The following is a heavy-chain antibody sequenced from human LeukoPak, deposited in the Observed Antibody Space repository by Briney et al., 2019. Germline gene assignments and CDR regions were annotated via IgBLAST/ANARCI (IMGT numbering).Heavy chain of an antibody. Sequence: SETLSLTCTVSGDSIRNYYWSWIRQPPGKGLEWIGYIYSSGSTNYNPSLKSRVTISVDTSKNQFSLQLSSVTPEDTAVYYCARDPSLSGIQLWAFDYWGQGTLVAVSS. CDR3: ARDPSLSGIQLWAFDY. CDR1: GDSIRNYY. J-gene: IGHJ4*02. CDR2: IYSSGST. V-gene: IGHV4-59*12. D-gene: IGHD5-18*01.